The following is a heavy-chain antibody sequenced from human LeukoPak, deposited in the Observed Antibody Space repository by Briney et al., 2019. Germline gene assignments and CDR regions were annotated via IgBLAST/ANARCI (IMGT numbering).Heavy chain of an antibody. V-gene: IGHV3-48*03. CDR1: GFSFSYYE. CDR2: ISTSGTTK. CDR3: VRDDWMC. D-gene: IGHD2-2*03. Sequence: GGSLRLSCAASGFSFSYYEMNWVRQAPGKGLEWISYISTSGTTKYYADSVKGRFTISRDNAKNSLSLQMSSLRPEDTSVYYCVRDDWMCWGQGALVTVSS. J-gene: IGHJ4*02.